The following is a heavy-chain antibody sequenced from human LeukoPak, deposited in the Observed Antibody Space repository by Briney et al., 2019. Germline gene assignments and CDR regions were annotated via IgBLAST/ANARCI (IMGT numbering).Heavy chain of an antibody. CDR1: GFTFSSYA. CDR3: AKGITIFGVVIIPLDY. CDR2: ISGSGGST. J-gene: IGHJ4*02. Sequence: PGGSLRLSCAASGFTFSSYAMSWVRQAPGKGLEWVSAISGSGGSTYYADSVKGRFTISRDNSKNTLYLQMNSLRAEDTAVYYCAKGITIFGVVIIPLDYWGQGTLVTVSS. V-gene: IGHV3-23*01. D-gene: IGHD3-3*01.